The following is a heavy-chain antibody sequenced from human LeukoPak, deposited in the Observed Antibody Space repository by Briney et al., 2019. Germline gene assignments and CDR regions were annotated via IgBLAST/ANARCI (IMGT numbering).Heavy chain of an antibody. D-gene: IGHD2/OR15-2a*01. CDR2: IWYDGSNK. Sequence: GGSLRLSCAASGFTFSSYGMHWVRQAPGKGLEWVAVIWYDGSNKYYADSVKGRFTISRDNSKNTLYLQMNSLRAEDTAVYYCARDKLLGPTEYWGQGTLVTVSS. J-gene: IGHJ4*02. V-gene: IGHV3-33*01. CDR1: GFTFSSYG. CDR3: ARDKLLGPTEY.